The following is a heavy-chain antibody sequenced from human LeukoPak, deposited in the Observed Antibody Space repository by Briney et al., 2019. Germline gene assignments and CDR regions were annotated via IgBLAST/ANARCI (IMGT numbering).Heavy chain of an antibody. CDR2: ISYDGSNR. J-gene: IGHJ4*02. D-gene: IGHD3-22*01. V-gene: IGHV3-30-3*01. Sequence: RGSLRLSCAASGFTFSTYAMHWVRQAPGEGLEWVAVISYDGSNRYYPDSVKGRFTISRDTSKNTLYLQVNSLRADDTAVYYCARVYDSSGYPFDYWGQGTLVTVSS. CDR1: GFTFSTYA. CDR3: ARVYDSSGYPFDY.